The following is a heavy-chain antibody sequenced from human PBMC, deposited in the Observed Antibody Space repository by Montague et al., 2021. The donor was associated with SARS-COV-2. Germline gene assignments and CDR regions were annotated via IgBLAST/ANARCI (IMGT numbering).Heavy chain of an antibody. V-gene: IGHV4-59*02. CDR2: FYSVGST. J-gene: IGHJ3*01. CDR1: GASVGSSD. Sequence: SETLSLTCTVSGASVGSSDWGWIRQSPGKGLEWIGYFYSVGSTDYNPSLQSRAAISIDTSKNQFSPKSRSVTAADTAVYYCARETMTADAFDVWGQGTMVTVSS. D-gene: IGHD1-14*01. CDR3: ARETMTADAFDV.